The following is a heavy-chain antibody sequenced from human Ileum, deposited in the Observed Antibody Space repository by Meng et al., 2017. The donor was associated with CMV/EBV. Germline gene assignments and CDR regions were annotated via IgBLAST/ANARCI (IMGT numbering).Heavy chain of an antibody. Sequence: GESLKISCAASGFTFSSYAMHWVRQAPGKGLEWVAVISYEGSNKYYADSVKGRFTISRDNSKNTLYLQMNSLRAEDTAVYYCAKDLGYYGSGSYYMGNDYWGQGTLVTVSS. D-gene: IGHD3-10*01. V-gene: IGHV3-30*04. CDR3: AKDLGYYGSGSYYMGNDY. CDR1: GFTFSSYA. J-gene: IGHJ4*02. CDR2: ISYEGSNK.